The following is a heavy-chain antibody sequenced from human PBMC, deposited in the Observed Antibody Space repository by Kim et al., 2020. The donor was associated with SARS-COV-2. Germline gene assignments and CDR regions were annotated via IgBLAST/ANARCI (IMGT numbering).Heavy chain of an antibody. J-gene: IGHJ6*02. CDR2: IGTAGET. CDR3: ARGIHQWLGVDV. Sequence: GGSLRLSCAASGFTFGGHDMHWVHQGSGKGLEWVSAIGTAGETFYSGYVKGRFIISRENGRNSLFLQMDSLKVGDTAVYYCARGIHQWLGVDVWGQGTTVTVSS. D-gene: IGHD5-18*01. V-gene: IGHV3-13*04. CDR1: GFTFGGHD.